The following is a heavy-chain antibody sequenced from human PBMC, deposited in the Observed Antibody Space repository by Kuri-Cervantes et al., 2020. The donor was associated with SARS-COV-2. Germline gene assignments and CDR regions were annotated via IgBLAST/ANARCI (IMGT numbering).Heavy chain of an antibody. CDR2: IIPIFGTA. D-gene: IGHD6-19*01. V-gene: IGHV1-69*13. J-gene: IGHJ4*02. CDR3: ARDSFVAVAGDSTFDY. Sequence: SVKVSCKASGGTFTGHAVNWVRQAPGQGLEWMGGIIPIFGTANYAQKFQGRVTITADESTSTAYMELSSLRSEDTAVYYCARDSFVAVAGDSTFDYWGQGTLVTVSS. CDR1: GGTFTGHA.